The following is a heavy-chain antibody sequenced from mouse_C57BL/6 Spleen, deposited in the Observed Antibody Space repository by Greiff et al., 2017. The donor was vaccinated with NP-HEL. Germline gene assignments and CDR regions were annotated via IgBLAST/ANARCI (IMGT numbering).Heavy chain of an antibody. CDR1: GYTFTSYG. D-gene: IGHD4-1*01. J-gene: IGHJ2*01. CDR3: ARVEPGIPYFDY. Sequence: QVQLQQSGAELARPGASVKLSCKASGYTFTSYGISWVKQRTGQGLEWIGEIYPRSGNPYYNEKFKGKATLTADKSSSTAYMELRSLTSEDSAVYFCARVEPGIPYFDYWGQGTTLTVSS. CDR2: IYPRSGNP. V-gene: IGHV1-81*01.